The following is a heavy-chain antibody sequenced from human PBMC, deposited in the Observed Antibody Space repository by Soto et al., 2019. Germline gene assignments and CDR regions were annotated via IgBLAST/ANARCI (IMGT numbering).Heavy chain of an antibody. CDR2: IYPGDSDT. V-gene: IGHV5-51*01. CDR1: GYSFTSYW. Sequence: PGESLKISCKGSGYSFTSYWIGWVRQMPGKGLEWMGIIYPGDSDTRYSPSFQGQVTTSADKSISTAYLQWSSLKASDTAMYYCARLGGYSSSWYANWFDPWGQGTLVTVSS. CDR3: ARLGGYSSSWYANWFDP. D-gene: IGHD6-13*01. J-gene: IGHJ5*02.